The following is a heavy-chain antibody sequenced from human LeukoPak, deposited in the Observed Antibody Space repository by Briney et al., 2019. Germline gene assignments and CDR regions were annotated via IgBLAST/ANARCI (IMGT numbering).Heavy chain of an antibody. D-gene: IGHD6-19*01. CDR1: GFAFSNFG. V-gene: IGHV3-23*01. CDR3: AKEGGWLYGCPDY. CDR2: ISGSGGSP. J-gene: IGHJ4*02. Sequence: GGSLRLTCEASGFAFSNFGVTWVRQAPGKGLEWVSSISGSGGSPYYADSVKGRFTISRDNSKNTLYLQMNSVRVEDTAVYYCAKEGGWLYGCPDYWGQGTLVTVSS.